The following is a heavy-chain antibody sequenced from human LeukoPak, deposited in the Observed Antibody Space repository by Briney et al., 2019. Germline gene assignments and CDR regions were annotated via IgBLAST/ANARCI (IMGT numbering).Heavy chain of an antibody. J-gene: IGHJ1*01. D-gene: IGHD2-8*01. CDR3: AKDPWMLPHPEYFQD. CDR2: ISGSGDST. CDR1: GFTFSSYA. Sequence: GGSLRLSCAASGFTFSSYAMSWVRQAPGKGLEGVSGISGSGDSTYYADSVKGRFTISRDNSKNTLYLQMNSLRAEDTAIYYCAKDPWMLPHPEYFQDWGQGTLVVVSS. V-gene: IGHV3-23*01.